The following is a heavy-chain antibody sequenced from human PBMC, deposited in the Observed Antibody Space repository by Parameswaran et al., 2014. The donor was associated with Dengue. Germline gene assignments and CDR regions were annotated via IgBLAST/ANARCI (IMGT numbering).Heavy chain of an antibody. D-gene: IGHD3-22*01. J-gene: IGHJ3*02. CDR2: ISGSGGST. Sequence: VRQAPGKGLEWVSAISGSGGSTYYADSVKGRFTISRDNSKNTLYLQMNSLRAEDTAVYYCAKPAYYYDSSGYYNSHAFDIWGQGTMVTVSS. CDR3: AKPAYYYDSSGYYNSHAFDI. V-gene: IGHV3-23*01.